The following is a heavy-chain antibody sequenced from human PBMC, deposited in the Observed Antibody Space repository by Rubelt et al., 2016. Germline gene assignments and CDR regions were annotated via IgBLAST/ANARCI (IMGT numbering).Heavy chain of an antibody. CDR2: IYYSGST. J-gene: IGHJ3*02. CDR3: ARHVSDYYDSSGYAFDI. CDR1: GGSISSSSYY. V-gene: IGHV4-39*01. D-gene: IGHD3-22*01. Sequence: QLQLQESGPGLVKPSETLSLTCTVSGGSISSSSYYWGWIRQPPGKGLEWIGSIYYSGSTYYNPSPKGGVTIAVDKSKNQFSRKLSSVNAADTAVYYCARHVSDYYDSSGYAFDIWGQGTMVTVSS.